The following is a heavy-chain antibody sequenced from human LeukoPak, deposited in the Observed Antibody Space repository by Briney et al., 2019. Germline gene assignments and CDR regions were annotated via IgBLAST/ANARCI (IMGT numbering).Heavy chain of an antibody. V-gene: IGHV3-20*04. CDR1: GFTFDDYG. CDR2: INWNGGST. J-gene: IGHJ4*02. Sequence: GGSLRLSCAASGFTFDDYGMSWVRQAPGKGLEWVSGINWNGGSTGYADSVKGRFTISRDNAKNTLYLQMNSLRAEDTAVYYCVRNLDFWGDSEDYWGQGTLVTVSS. D-gene: IGHD3-3*01. CDR3: VRNLDFWGDSEDY.